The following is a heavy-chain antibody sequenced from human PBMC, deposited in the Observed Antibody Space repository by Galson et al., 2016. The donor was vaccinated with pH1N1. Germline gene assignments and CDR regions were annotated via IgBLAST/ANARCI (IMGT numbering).Heavy chain of an antibody. CDR2: ISGSGGST. V-gene: IGHV3-23*01. J-gene: IGHJ4*02. D-gene: IGHD5-18*01. CDR3: AKHPYYVDTSKIDY. CDR1: GFTFSNFV. Sequence: SLRLSCAASGFTFSNFVMSWVRQAPGKGLEWVSTISGSGGSTYYADSVKGRFTISRGNSKNTVYLQMNSLRADDAAVYYGAKHPYYVDTSKIDYWGQGTLVTVSS.